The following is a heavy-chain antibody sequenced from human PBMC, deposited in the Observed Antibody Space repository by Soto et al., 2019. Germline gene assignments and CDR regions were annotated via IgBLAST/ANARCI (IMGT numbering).Heavy chain of an antibody. J-gene: IGHJ6*02. Sequence: GSLRLSCAASGFTFSSYWMHWVRQAPGKGLVWVSRINSDGSSTSYADSVKGRFTISRDDAKNTLYLQMNSLRAEDTAVYYCARAPSDYYYYGMDVWGQGTTVTVSS. CDR2: INSDGSST. V-gene: IGHV3-74*01. CDR3: ARAPSDYYYYGMDV. CDR1: GFTFSSYW.